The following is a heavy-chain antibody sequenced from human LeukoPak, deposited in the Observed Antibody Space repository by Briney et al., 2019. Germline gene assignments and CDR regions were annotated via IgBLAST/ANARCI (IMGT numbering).Heavy chain of an antibody. J-gene: IGHJ4*02. V-gene: IGHV3-48*01. Sequence: GGSLRLSCAASGFTFSSYSMNWVRQAPGKGLEWVSYISSSVSTIYYADSVKGRFTISRDNAKNSLYLQMNSLRAEDTAVYYCAKGTTYYFDYWGQGTLVTVSS. D-gene: IGHD1-1*01. CDR2: ISSSVSTI. CDR3: AKGTTYYFDY. CDR1: GFTFSSYS.